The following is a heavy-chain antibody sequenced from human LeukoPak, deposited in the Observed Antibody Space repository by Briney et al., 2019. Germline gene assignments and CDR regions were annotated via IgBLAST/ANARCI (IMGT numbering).Heavy chain of an antibody. V-gene: IGHV4-34*01. J-gene: IGHJ5*02. CDR2: INHSGST. Sequence: SETLSLTCAVYGGSFSGYYWSWIRQPPGKGLEWIREINHSGSTNYNPSLKSRVTISVDTSKNQFSLKLSSVTAADTAVYYCARQGSSSWFNWFDPWGQGTLVTVSS. D-gene: IGHD6-13*01. CDR1: GGSFSGYY. CDR3: ARQGSSSWFNWFDP.